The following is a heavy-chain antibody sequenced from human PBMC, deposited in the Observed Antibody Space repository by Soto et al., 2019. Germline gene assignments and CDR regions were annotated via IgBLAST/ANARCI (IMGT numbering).Heavy chain of an antibody. J-gene: IGHJ4*02. CDR3: AREKAVAGTTFDY. Sequence: EVQLVESGGGSVQPGGSRRLSCAVPGFSLSSYWMHWFRQAPGRGLVWVSRIQSDGSSTNYADSVKGRFTISRDNAKNTLYLQMDSLRVEDTAVYYCAREKAVAGTTFDYWGQGTLVTVSS. CDR2: IQSDGSST. V-gene: IGHV3-74*01. D-gene: IGHD6-19*01. CDR1: GFSLSSYW.